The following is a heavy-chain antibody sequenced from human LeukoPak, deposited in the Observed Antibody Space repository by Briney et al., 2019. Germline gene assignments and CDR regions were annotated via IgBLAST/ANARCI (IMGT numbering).Heavy chain of an antibody. CDR2: INPNSGGT. J-gene: IGHJ4*02. CDR3: ARDRSGSYWRSSLEAVY. Sequence: ASVKVSCKASGYTFTGYYTHWVRQAPGQGLEWMGWINPNSGGTNYAQKFQGRVTMTRDTSISTAYMELSRLRSDDTAVYYCARDRSGSYWRSSLEAVYWGQGTLVTVSS. D-gene: IGHD1-26*01. CDR1: GYTFTGYY. V-gene: IGHV1-2*02.